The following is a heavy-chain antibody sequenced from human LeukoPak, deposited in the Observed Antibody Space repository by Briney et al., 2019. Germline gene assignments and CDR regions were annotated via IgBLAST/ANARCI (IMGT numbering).Heavy chain of an antibody. J-gene: IGHJ3*02. CDR1: GGSISSYY. Sequence: PSETLSLTCTVSGGSISSYYWSWIRQPPGKGLEWIGYIYYSGSTKYKPSLKSRVTISVDTSKNQFSLKLSSVTAVDTAVYYCARGRFLDAFDIWGPGTMVTVSS. D-gene: IGHD3-3*01. CDR3: ARGRFLDAFDI. V-gene: IGHV4-59*01. CDR2: IYYSGST.